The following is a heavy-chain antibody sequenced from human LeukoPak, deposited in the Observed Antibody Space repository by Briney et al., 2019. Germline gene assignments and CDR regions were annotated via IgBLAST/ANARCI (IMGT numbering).Heavy chain of an antibody. Sequence: GRSLRLSCAASGFSFSNYGMHWVRQAPGKGLEGVALTWADGTTRFYADSVKGRFTISRDNSKNTLYLQINSLTDEDTATYYCARDGSGWYPGDYWGQGTLVSVSS. CDR1: GFSFSNYG. CDR2: TWADGTTR. CDR3: ARDGSGWYPGDY. V-gene: IGHV3-33*01. D-gene: IGHD6-19*01. J-gene: IGHJ4*02.